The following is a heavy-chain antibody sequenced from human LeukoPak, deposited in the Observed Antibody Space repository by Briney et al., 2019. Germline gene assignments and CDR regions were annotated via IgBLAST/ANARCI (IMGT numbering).Heavy chain of an antibody. CDR1: GYTFTGYY. CDR3: AREGYSGWYLVY. D-gene: IGHD6-19*01. Sequence: ASVKVSCKASGYTFTGYYMHWVRQAPGQGLEWMGIINPSGGSTSYAQKFQGRVTMTRDVSTSTVYMELSSLRSEDTAVYYCAREGYSGWYLVYWGQGTLVTVSS. J-gene: IGHJ4*02. V-gene: IGHV1-46*01. CDR2: INPSGGST.